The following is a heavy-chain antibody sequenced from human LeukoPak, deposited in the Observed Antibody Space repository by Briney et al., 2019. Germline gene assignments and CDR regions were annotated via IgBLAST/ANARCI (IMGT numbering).Heavy chain of an antibody. CDR1: GGTFTSYA. D-gene: IGHD3-22*01. Sequence: ASVKVSCKASGGTFTSYAISWVRQAPGQGLEWMGRIIAIFGIANYAQKLQGRVTITADKSTSTAYMELSSLRSEDTAVYYCARARDSSGSDYFDYWGQGTLGTVS. V-gene: IGHV1-69*04. J-gene: IGHJ4*02. CDR3: ARARDSSGSDYFDY. CDR2: IIAIFGIA.